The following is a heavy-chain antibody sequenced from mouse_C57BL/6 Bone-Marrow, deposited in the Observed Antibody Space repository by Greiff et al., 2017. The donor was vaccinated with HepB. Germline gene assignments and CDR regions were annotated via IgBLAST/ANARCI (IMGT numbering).Heavy chain of an antibody. CDR1: GFNIKDDY. CDR3: TTFGYYGNFYYFDY. Sequence: EVQLQQSGAELVRPGASVKLSCTASGFNIKDDYMHWVKQRPEQGLEWIGWIDPENGDTEYASKFQGKATITADTSSNPAYLHLSSLTSEDTAVYSCTTFGYYGNFYYFDYWGQGTTLTVSS. D-gene: IGHD2-1*01. CDR2: IDPENGDT. J-gene: IGHJ2*01. V-gene: IGHV14-4*01.